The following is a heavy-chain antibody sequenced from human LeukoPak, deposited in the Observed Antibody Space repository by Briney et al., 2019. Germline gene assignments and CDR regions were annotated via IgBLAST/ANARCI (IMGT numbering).Heavy chain of an antibody. V-gene: IGHV1-2*04. CDR3: ARGDQQLVTSGWFDP. D-gene: IGHD6-13*01. J-gene: IGHJ5*02. Sequence: ASVKVSCKASGYTFTGYYMHWVRQAPGQGLEWMGWINPNSGGTNYAQKFQGWVTMTRDTSISTAYMELSRLRSDDTAVYYCARGDQQLVTSGWFDPWGQGTLVTVSS. CDR2: INPNSGGT. CDR1: GYTFTGYY.